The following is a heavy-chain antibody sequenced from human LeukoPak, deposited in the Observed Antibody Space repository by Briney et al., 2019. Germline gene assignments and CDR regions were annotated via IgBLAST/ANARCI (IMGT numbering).Heavy chain of an antibody. J-gene: IGHJ5*02. D-gene: IGHD2-15*01. V-gene: IGHV4-30-2*01. CDR1: GGSISSGGYS. CDR3: ARPLSLGYCSGGSCYGRGAWFDR. Sequence: TLSLTCAVSGGSISSGGYSWSWIRQPPGKGLEWIGYIYHSGSTYYNPSLKSRVTISVDKSKNQFSLKLRSVTAADTAVYYCARPLSLGYCSGGSCYGRGAWFDRWGQGTVVTVSS. CDR2: IYHSGST.